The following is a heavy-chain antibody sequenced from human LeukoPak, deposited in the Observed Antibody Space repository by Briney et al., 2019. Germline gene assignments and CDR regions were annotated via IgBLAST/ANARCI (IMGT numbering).Heavy chain of an antibody. J-gene: IGHJ4*02. CDR2: IYYSGST. CDR3: ARLGYSSGYIDY. D-gene: IGHD6-19*01. V-gene: IGHV4-59*01. Sequence: PSETLSLTCTVSGGSITSYYWSWIWQPPGKGLEWIGYIYYSGSTNYNPSLKSRVTISVDTSKNQFSLKLTSVTAADTAVYYCARLGYSSGYIDYWGQGTLVTVSS. CDR1: GGSITSYY.